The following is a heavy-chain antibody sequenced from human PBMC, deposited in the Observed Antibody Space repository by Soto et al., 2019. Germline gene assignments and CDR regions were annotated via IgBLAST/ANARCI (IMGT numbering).Heavy chain of an antibody. CDR1: GYTFTGYY. J-gene: IGHJ4*02. CDR2: INPNSGGT. D-gene: IGHD3-3*01. V-gene: IGHV1-2*02. CDR3: GRDPPGSLPSWFLEWLLSIRYYFNY. Sequence: ASVKVSCKASGYTFTGYYMHWVRQAPGQGHEWMGWINPNSGGTNYAQKFQGRVTMTRDTSISTAHMELSRLRSDDTAVYYCGRDPPGSLPSWFLEWLLSIRYYFNYSRQGTLVTVSS.